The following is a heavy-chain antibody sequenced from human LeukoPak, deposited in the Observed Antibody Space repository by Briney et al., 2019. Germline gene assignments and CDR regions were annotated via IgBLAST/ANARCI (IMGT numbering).Heavy chain of an antibody. J-gene: IGHJ5*02. CDR2: IYNSGST. CDR1: GGSISSYY. Sequence: SETLSLTCTVSGGSISSYYWSWIRQPPGQGLEWLGYIYNSGSTNYNPSLKSRLTIAVDTSKNQYSLKLNSVTAADTAVYYCARADYGSGSYYPGWFDPWGQGTLVTVSS. D-gene: IGHD3-10*01. V-gene: IGHV4-59*01. CDR3: ARADYGSGSYYPGWFDP.